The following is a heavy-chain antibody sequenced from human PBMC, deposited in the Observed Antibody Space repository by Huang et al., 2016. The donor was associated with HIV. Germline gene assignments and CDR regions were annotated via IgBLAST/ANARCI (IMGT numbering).Heavy chain of an antibody. Sequence: EVQLVESGGGLIQPGGSLRLSCAASGFTVSTHYMTWVRQAPGKGLGWVSLIYSGGTTYYADSVKGRFTIARDDSENTLYLHMTSLRAGDTAVYYCAKEGDTGAALGYWGQGTLVTVS. CDR2: IYSGGTT. CDR1: GFTVSTHY. V-gene: IGHV3-53*01. J-gene: IGHJ4*02. CDR3: AKEGDTGAALGY. D-gene: IGHD2-8*02.